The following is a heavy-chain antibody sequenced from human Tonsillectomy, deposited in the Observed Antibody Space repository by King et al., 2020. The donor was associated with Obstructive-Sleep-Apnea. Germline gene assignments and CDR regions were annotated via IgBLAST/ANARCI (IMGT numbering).Heavy chain of an antibody. D-gene: IGHD5-18*01. V-gene: IGHV4-39*07. J-gene: IGHJ4*02. CDR3: ASWGGIPLWTDY. Sequence: LQLQESGPGLVKPSETLSLTCTVSGGSISSSSYYWGWIRQPPGKGLEWIGSIYYSGSTYYNPSLKSRVTISVDTSKNQFSLKLSSVTAADTAVYYCASWGGIPLWTDYWGQGTLVTVSS. CDR2: IYYSGST. CDR1: GGSISSSSYY.